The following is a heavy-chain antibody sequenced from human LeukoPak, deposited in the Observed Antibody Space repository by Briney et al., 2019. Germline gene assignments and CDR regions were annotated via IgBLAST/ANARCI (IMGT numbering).Heavy chain of an antibody. CDR1: GDSISIYY. CDR3: ARGRSSWDQGHRDRKCNWLDS. CDR2: MYSGST. V-gene: IGHV4-59*01. Sequence: SETLSLTCSVSGDSISIYYWSWIRQPPGKGLEWIGYMYSGSTNYNPSLKSRVTILLDTSKNQFSLKLNSVTAADTAVYYCARGRSSWDQGHRDRKCNWLDSWGQGTLVTVSS. D-gene: IGHD6-13*01. J-gene: IGHJ5*01.